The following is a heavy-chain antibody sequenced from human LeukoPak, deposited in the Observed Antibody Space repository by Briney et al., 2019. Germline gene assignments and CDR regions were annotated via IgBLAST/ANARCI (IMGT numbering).Heavy chain of an antibody. CDR3: AKDGSGSPYYFDY. J-gene: IGHJ4*02. D-gene: IGHD3-10*01. CDR2: ISAGGGAT. V-gene: IGHV3-23*01. CDR1: VFTFRNYA. Sequence: GGSLRLSCAASVFTFRNYAMSWVRPAPGKGLDWVSAISAGGGATYSADSAKGRFTIDRDKSKNTLYLQRKSLRAEDAAVFYCAKDGSGSPYYFDYWGQGTLVTVSS.